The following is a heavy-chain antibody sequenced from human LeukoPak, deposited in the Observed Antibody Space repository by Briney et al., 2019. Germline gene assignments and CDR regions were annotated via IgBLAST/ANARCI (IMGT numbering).Heavy chain of an antibody. CDR2: INSDGSST. V-gene: IGHV3-74*01. J-gene: IGHJ4*02. CDR3: ARERAAAGFNY. CDR1: GFTLSSYW. Sequence: PGGSLRLSCAASGFTLSSYWMHWVRQAPGKGLVWVSRINSDGSSTSYADSVKGRFTISRDNAKNTLYLQMNSLRAEDTAVYYCARERAAAGFNYWGQGTLVTVSS. D-gene: IGHD6-13*01.